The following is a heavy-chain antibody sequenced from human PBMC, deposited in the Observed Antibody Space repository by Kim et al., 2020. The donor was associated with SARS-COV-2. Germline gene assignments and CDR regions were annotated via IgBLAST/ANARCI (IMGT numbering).Heavy chain of an antibody. D-gene: IGHD6-13*01. CDR3: ARDTTTAAADNYYYYGMDV. J-gene: IGHJ6*02. V-gene: IGHV3-11*06. Sequence: GRFTISRDNAKNSLYLQMNRLRAEDTAVYYCARDTTTAAADNYYYYGMDVWGQGTSVTVSS.